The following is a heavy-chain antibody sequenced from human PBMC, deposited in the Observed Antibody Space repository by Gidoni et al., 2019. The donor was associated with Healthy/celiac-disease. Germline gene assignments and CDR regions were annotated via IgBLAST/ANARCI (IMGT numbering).Heavy chain of an antibody. CDR2: VFSTDEK. J-gene: IGHJ3*02. Sequence: QVTLKESGPALVKPTETLTLTCTVSGFSLSKRRMGVSWIRPPPGKALEWLAHVFSTDEKSYSTSLKSRLTISKDTSKSEVVLTMTNMDTVDTGTYFCARTPVRPQVYAFDIWGQGTTVTVSS. V-gene: IGHV2-26*01. CDR3: ARTPVRPQVYAFDI. CDR1: GFSLSKRRMG.